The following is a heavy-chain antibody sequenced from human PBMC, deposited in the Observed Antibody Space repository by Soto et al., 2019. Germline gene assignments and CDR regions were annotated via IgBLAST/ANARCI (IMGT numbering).Heavy chain of an antibody. J-gene: IGHJ5*02. Sequence: GESLKISCKVSGYRFASYWIGWVRKLPGKGLEWMGIIFPSDSQTKYSPSFQGQVTISADMSISTAYLQWTSLEASDTAMYYCARTDYYGSGSSLGWFDPWGQGTLVTVSS. V-gene: IGHV5-51*01. D-gene: IGHD3-10*01. CDR2: IFPSDSQT. CDR1: GYRFASYW. CDR3: ARTDYYGSGSSLGWFDP.